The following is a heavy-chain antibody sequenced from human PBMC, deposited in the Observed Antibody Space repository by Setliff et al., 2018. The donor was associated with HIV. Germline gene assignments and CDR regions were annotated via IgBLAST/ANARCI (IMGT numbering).Heavy chain of an antibody. CDR1: GYTLTELS. D-gene: IGHD3-9*01. V-gene: IGHV1-24*01. CDR3: AAPLTGPDGFDM. CDR2: FDPEQSET. J-gene: IGHJ3*02. Sequence: GASVKVSCKVSGYTLTELSVHWVRQAPGNGLEWMGGFDPEQSETVYAQRFQGRATFTEDTSTDTAYMDLISLTSDDTAVYFCAAPLTGPDGFDMWGQGTMVTVSS.